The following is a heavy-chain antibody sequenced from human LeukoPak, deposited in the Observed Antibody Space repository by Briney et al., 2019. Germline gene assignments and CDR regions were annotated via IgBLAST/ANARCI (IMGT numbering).Heavy chain of an antibody. CDR2: IYWDDDK. CDR3: ARQNFFTSGTYYTHFGY. J-gene: IGHJ4*02. Sequence: SGPTVVKPTQTLTLTCTFSGFSLSSPEVGVGWIRQPPGKALEWLALIYWDDDKRYSPSLKNRLTITKDTSKNQVVLTMTSVDPVDTATYYCARQNFFTSGTYYTHFGYWGQGTLVTVSS. CDR1: GFSLSSPEVG. D-gene: IGHD3-10*01. V-gene: IGHV2-5*02.